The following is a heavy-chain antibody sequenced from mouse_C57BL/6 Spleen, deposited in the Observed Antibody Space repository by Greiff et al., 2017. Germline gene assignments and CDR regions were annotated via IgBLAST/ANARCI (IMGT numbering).Heavy chain of an antibody. D-gene: IGHD1-1*01. J-gene: IGHJ1*03. CDR3: ARAATYYYGSSYVEYFDV. V-gene: IGHV14-3*01. Sequence: VQLQQSVAELVRPGASVKLSCTASGFNIKNTYMHWVKQRPEQGLEWIGRIDPANGNTKYAPKFQGKATITADTSSNTAYLQLSSLTSEDTAIYYCARAATYYYGSSYVEYFDVWGTGTTVTVAS. CDR1: GFNIKNTY. CDR2: IDPANGNT.